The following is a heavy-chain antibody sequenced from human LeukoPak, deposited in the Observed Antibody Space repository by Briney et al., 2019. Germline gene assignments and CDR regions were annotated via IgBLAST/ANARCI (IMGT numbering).Heavy chain of an antibody. CDR1: GFTFRAYA. CDR3: AKGRGWEASYYYYYMDV. CDR2: ISNDGTIQ. V-gene: IGHV3-30*04. Sequence: GGSLRLSCAASGFTFRAYAMHWVRQAPGKGLEWLAVISNDGTIQYYTDSVKGRFTISRDNSKNTLYLQMNSLRAEDTAVYYCAKGRGWEASYYYYYMDVWGKGTTVTISS. J-gene: IGHJ6*03. D-gene: IGHD1-26*01.